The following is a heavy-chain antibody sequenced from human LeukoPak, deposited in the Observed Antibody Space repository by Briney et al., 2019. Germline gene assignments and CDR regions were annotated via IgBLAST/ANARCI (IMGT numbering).Heavy chain of an antibody. CDR1: GDSFSSVTDY. Sequence: SETLSLTCTVSGDSFSSVTDYWGWIRQPPGKGLEWIGSIYYSGSTYYNPSLKSRVTISVDTSKNQFSLKLSSVTAADTAVYYCARALLWFGDLPNWFDPWGQGTLVTVSS. V-gene: IGHV4-39*07. CDR3: ARALLWFGDLPNWFDP. D-gene: IGHD3-10*01. CDR2: IYYSGST. J-gene: IGHJ5*02.